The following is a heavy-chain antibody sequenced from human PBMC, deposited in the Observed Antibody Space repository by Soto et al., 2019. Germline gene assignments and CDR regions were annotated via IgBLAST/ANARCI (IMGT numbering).Heavy chain of an antibody. CDR2: ISWDGGST. J-gene: IGHJ6*02. D-gene: IGHD5-12*01. CDR1: GFTFDDYT. CDR3: RKGRGYSGSGSRRYYYYGLDV. Sequence: PGGSLRLSCAASGFTFDDYTMHWVRQAPGKGLEWVSLISWDGGSTYYADSVKGRFTISSDNSKNYLYLQMTSLRTEDTALYYCRKGRGYSGSGSRRYYYYGLDVWGQGTTVTVS. V-gene: IGHV3-43*01.